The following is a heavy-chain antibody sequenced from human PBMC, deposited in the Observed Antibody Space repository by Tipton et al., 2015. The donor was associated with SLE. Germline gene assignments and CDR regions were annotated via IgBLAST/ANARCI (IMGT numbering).Heavy chain of an antibody. Sequence: QSGAEVKKPGASVTVSCKASGYTLSRYAMNWVRQAPGQGLEWMGWINPNSGDTSYAQNFRGRVTITRDTSINTAYMELSRLTFDDTAVYYCARELGINAFDIWGQGTMVTVSS. V-gene: IGHV1-2*02. CDR3: ARELGINAFDI. D-gene: IGHD7-27*01. CDR1: GYTLSRYA. J-gene: IGHJ3*02. CDR2: INPNSGDT.